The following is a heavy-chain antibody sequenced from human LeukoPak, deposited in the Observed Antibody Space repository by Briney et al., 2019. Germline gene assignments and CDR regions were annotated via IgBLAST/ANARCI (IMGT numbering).Heavy chain of an antibody. CDR2: IKPDGGEK. D-gene: IGHD1-20*01. V-gene: IGHV3-7*01. Sequence: GGSLRLSCAASRFTFSTYWMSWVRHAPGKGLEWVANIKPDGGEKYYVDSAKGRFTISRDNAKNSLYLQMSSLRAEDTAVYYCASGNWNDRAFDIWGQGTMVTVSS. J-gene: IGHJ3*02. CDR1: RFTFSTYW. CDR3: ASGNWNDRAFDI.